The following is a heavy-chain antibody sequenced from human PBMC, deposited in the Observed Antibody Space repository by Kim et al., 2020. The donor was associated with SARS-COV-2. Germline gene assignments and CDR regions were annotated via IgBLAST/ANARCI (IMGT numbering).Heavy chain of an antibody. CDR3: ARDTDYGGNRGGAMGY. CDR1: GFTFSSYA. Sequence: GGSLRLSCAASGFTFSSYAMHWVRQAPGKGLEWVAVISYDGSNKYYADSVKGRFTISRDNSKNTLYLQMNSLRAEDTAVYYCARDTDYGGNRGGAMGYWGQGTLVTVSS. D-gene: IGHD4-17*01. CDR2: ISYDGSNK. V-gene: IGHV3-30*04. J-gene: IGHJ4*02.